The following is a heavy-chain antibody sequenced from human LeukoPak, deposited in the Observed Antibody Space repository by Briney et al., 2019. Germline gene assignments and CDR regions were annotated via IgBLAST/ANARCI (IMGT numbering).Heavy chain of an antibody. CDR3: ARSRTYYYGSGAYYYYYGMDV. D-gene: IGHD3-10*01. V-gene: IGHV3-64*01. J-gene: IGHJ6*02. CDR2: ISSNGGST. CDR1: GFTFSSYA. Sequence: GGSLRLSCAASGFTFSSYAMHWVRQAPGKGLEYVSAISSNGGSTYYANSVKGRFTISRDNSENTLYLQMGSLRAEDMAVYYCARSRTYYYGSGAYYYYYGMDVWGQGTTVTVSS.